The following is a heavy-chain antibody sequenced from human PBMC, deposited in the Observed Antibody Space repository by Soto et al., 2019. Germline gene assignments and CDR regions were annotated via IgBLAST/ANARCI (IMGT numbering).Heavy chain of an antibody. D-gene: IGHD3-22*01. Sequence: ASVKVSCKASGYTFTSYGISWVRQAPGQGLEWMGWISAYNGNTNYAQKLQGRVTMTTDTSTSTAYMELRSLRSDDTAVYYCARDPLMVPDGSGYSDYWGQGTLVTVSS. V-gene: IGHV1-18*04. CDR3: ARDPLMVPDGSGYSDY. CDR1: GYTFTSYG. J-gene: IGHJ4*02. CDR2: ISAYNGNT.